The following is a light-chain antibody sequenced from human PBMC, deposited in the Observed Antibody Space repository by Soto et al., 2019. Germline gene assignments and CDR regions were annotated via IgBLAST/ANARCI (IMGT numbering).Light chain of an antibody. CDR3: AAWDDSRNGPQ. Sequence: QSVLTQPPSASGTPGQRVTISCSGSGTNIGINTVNWYQQLPGTAPKLLIYNNNQRSSGVSDRFSGSKSGASASLAISGLHSEDEGHYFCAAWDDSRNGPQFCGGTKLTVL. J-gene: IGLJ3*02. CDR1: GTNIGINT. V-gene: IGLV1-44*01. CDR2: NNN.